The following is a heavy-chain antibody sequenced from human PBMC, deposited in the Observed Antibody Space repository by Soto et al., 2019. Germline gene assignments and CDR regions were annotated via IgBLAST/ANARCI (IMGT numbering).Heavy chain of an antibody. CDR2: IYWNDDK. Sequence: QITLKESGPTLVKPTQTLTLTCTFSGFSLSTSGVGVGWIRQPPGKALEWLALIYWNDDKRYTPPLTSRLTITRDNSKNQVVLTMNHVDPVDTAKYYCAHHILVVVPAAPSNWFDPWGQGTLVTVSS. CDR3: AHHILVVVPAAPSNWFDP. D-gene: IGHD2-2*01. J-gene: IGHJ5*02. CDR1: GFSLSTSGVG. V-gene: IGHV2-5*01.